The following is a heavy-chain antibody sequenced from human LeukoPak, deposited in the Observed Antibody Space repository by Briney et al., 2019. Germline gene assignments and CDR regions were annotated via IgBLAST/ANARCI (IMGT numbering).Heavy chain of an antibody. CDR3: ARLWYSGSYYLPDS. CDR2: INSYSGNT. CDR1: GYTFTSYG. D-gene: IGHD1-26*01. V-gene: IGHV1-18*01. Sequence: GASVKVSCKASGYTFTSYGISWVRQAPGQGLEWVAWINSYSGNTDYAQKLQGRVTMTTDTSTGTAYMELRSLRSDDTAVYYCARLWYSGSYYLPDSWGQGTLVTVSS. J-gene: IGHJ4*02.